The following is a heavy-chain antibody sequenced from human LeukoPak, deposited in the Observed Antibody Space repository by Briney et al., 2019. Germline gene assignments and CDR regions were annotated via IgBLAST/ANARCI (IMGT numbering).Heavy chain of an antibody. CDR2: INSDSSYI. CDR1: GYSFRTYT. Sequence: GSLRLSCAASGYSFRTYTMNWVRQAPGRGLEWVSAINSDSSYIYYADSVKGRFTISRDNAKNSLYLQVNSLRDEDTALYYCARIVLSPPYGMDVWGQGTTVTVSS. J-gene: IGHJ6*02. V-gene: IGHV3-21*01. CDR3: ARIVLSPPYGMDV. D-gene: IGHD3-22*01.